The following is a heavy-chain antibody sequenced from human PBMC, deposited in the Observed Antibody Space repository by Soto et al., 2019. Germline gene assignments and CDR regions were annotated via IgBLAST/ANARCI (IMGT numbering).Heavy chain of an antibody. J-gene: IGHJ4*02. CDR1: GFTFSSYA. D-gene: IGHD1-1*01. V-gene: IGHV3-23*01. CDR2: ISDSGSGT. Sequence: EVQLLESGGGLLQPGGSLRLSCAASGFTFSSYAMSWVRQAPEKGLEWVSGISDSGSGTYYADSVKGRFTISRDNSKNTLYLQMNSLRVEDTAVYYCAKEQLERRFGFDSWGQGTLVTVSS. CDR3: AKEQLERRFGFDS.